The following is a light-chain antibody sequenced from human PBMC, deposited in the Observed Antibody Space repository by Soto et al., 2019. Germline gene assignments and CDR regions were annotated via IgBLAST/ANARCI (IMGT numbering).Light chain of an antibody. J-gene: IGKJ2*01. CDR1: QSVSSY. CDR3: QHRSNWRYT. CDR2: DAS. V-gene: IGKV3-11*01. Sequence: EIVLTQSPATLFLSPGERATLSCMSSQSVSSYLVWYQQKPGQAPRLLIYDASNRATGIPARFSGSGSGTDFTRTISSLEPEDLAVYDWQHRSNWRYTFGQRTKVEIK.